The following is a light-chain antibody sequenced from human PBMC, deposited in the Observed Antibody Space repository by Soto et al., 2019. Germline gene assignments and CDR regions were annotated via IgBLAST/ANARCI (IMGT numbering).Light chain of an antibody. CDR3: QSYDRGLSASV. CDR2: GDT. Sequence: QSVLTQPPSVSGAPGQRVTSSCTGSSSNIGAGKYVHWYQQLPGRAPKLLIYGDTNRPSGVPDRFSASKSGTSASLAITGLQAEDEADYHCQSYDRGLSASVFGGGTKLTVL. J-gene: IGLJ3*02. V-gene: IGLV1-40*01. CDR1: SSNIGAGKY.